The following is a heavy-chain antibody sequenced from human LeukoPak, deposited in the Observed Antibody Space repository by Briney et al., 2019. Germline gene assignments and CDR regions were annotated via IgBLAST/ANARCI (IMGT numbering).Heavy chain of an antibody. Sequence: SETLSLTCTVSGGSIRSSSYYWGWIRQPPGKGLEWIGSISYSGNTYYNPSLKSRVTISVDTSKNQLSLKLSSETAADTAVYYCARVTGSYYYYYYMDVWGKGTTVTVSS. J-gene: IGHJ6*03. CDR1: GGSIRSSSYY. D-gene: IGHD3-10*01. CDR3: ARVTGSYYYYYYMDV. CDR2: ISYSGNT. V-gene: IGHV4-39*07.